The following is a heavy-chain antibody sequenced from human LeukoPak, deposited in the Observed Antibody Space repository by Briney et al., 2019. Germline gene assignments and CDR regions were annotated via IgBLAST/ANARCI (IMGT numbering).Heavy chain of an antibody. J-gene: IGHJ5*02. D-gene: IGHD2-8*01. CDR2: ISFDGSKT. CDR3: ARVSAPVAFRNWFDP. Sequence: PGRSLRLSCAASGFTFSSYTMHWVRQAPGRGLEWVAAISFDGSKTFYADSVKGRFTISRDNSNNTLFLQMNRLTPEDTATFYCARVSAPVAFRNWFDPWGPGSLVSVSS. CDR1: GFTFSSYT. V-gene: IGHV3-30*04.